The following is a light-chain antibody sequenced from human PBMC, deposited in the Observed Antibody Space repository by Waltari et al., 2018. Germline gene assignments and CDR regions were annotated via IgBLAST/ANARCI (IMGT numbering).Light chain of an antibody. CDR2: KDT. CDR1: VLAGTY. Sequence: SYELTQPSSVSVSPGQTARLTCSGNVLAGTYARWFQQKPGQTPVLIIYKDTERPSGIPERFSGSSSGSTVTLTISGAQVEDEGDYYCYSATDNNLRVFGGGTKLTVL. J-gene: IGLJ3*02. V-gene: IGLV3-27*01. CDR3: YSATDNNLRV.